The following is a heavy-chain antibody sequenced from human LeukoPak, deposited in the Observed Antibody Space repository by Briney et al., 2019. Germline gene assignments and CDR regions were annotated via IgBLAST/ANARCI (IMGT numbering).Heavy chain of an antibody. CDR1: GFTFSSYS. D-gene: IGHD5-24*01. CDR3: ARDGYNYEGLDY. CDR2: ISYDGSNK. Sequence: GGSLRLSCAASGFTFSSYSMHWVRQAPGKGLEWVAVISYDGSNKYYADSVKGRFTISRDNSKNTLYLQMNSLRAEDTAVYYCARDGYNYEGLDYWGQGTLVTVSS. J-gene: IGHJ4*02. V-gene: IGHV3-30*03.